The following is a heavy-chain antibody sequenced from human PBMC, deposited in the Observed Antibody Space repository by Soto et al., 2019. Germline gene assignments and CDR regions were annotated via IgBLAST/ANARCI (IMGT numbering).Heavy chain of an antibody. J-gene: IGHJ6*02. CDR1: GYSFTSYW. Sequence: PGESLKISCKGSGYSFTSYWISWVRQMPGKGLEWMGRIDPSDSYTNYSPSFQGHVTISADKSISTAYLQWSSLKASDTAMYYCARLDIVVVPAADYYYGMDVWGQGTTVTVSS. D-gene: IGHD2-2*01. CDR2: IDPSDSYT. V-gene: IGHV5-10-1*01. CDR3: ARLDIVVVPAADYYYGMDV.